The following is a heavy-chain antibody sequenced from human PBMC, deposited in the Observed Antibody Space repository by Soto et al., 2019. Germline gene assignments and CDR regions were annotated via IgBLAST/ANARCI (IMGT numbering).Heavy chain of an antibody. Sequence: EVQLVESGGGLVQPGGSLRLSCAASGFTFSSYWMHWVRQAPGKGLVWVSRINSDGSSTSYADSVKGRFTISRDNAKNTLYLQMNSLRAEDTAVYYCARGIQRIAAAGTVGGYNWFDPWGQGTLVTVSS. CDR2: INSDGSST. CDR3: ARGIQRIAAAGTVGGYNWFDP. V-gene: IGHV3-74*01. J-gene: IGHJ5*02. CDR1: GFTFSSYW. D-gene: IGHD6-13*01.